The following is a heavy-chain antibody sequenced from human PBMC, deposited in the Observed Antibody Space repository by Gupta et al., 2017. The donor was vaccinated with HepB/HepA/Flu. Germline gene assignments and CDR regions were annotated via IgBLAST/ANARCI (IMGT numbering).Heavy chain of an antibody. J-gene: IGHJ3*02. CDR1: GYSFTSSW. CDR2: IYPGDFDT. CDR3: ARRRWDPLNWGADVLEI. Sequence: EVQLVQSGAEVRKPGESLKISCEASGYSFTSSWIGWVRQMPGIGLEWMGIIYPGDFDTRYSPSFQGQVTISVDNSISTAYLQWSSLKASDSGMYYCARRRWDPLNWGADVLEIWGQGTLVTVSP. D-gene: IGHD3-16*01. V-gene: IGHV5-51*01.